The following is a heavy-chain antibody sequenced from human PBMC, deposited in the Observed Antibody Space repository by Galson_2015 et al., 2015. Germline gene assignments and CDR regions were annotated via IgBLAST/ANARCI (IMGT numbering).Heavy chain of an antibody. CDR3: ARGWSYYGWFDP. CDR2: IYYSGST. V-gene: IGHV4-59*01. Sequence: SETLSLTCTVSGGSISSYYWSWVRQPPGKGLEWIGYIYYSGSTNYNPSLKSRVTISVDTSKNQFSLKLSSVTAADTAVYYCARGWSYYGWFDPWGQGTLVTVSS. J-gene: IGHJ5*02. CDR1: GGSISSYY. D-gene: IGHD1-26*01.